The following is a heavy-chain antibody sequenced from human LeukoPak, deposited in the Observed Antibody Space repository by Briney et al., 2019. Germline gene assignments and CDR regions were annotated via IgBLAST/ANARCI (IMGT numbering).Heavy chain of an antibody. D-gene: IGHD3-16*01. CDR1: RGSISGSSFY. CDR2: IYYGGNT. J-gene: IGHJ5*02. CDR3: ARPYPGGA. V-gene: IGHV4-39*01. Sequence: SETLSLTCTVSRGSISGSSFYWVWTRQPPGKGLEWIGSIYYGGNTHYNPSLQSRVTISVDTSKNQFSLKLSSVTAADTAIYYCARPYPGGAWGQGTLVTVSS.